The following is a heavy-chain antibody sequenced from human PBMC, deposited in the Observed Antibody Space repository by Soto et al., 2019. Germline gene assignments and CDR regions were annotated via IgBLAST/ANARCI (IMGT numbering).Heavy chain of an antibody. J-gene: IGHJ4*02. Sequence: EVQLVESGGGLVQPGGSLRLSCAASGFTFSSYWMHWVRQAQGKGLVWVSRINSGGSSTDYADSVKGRFTISRDNAKNTLYLQMNSLRAVDTAVYYCARDNGSYADYWGQGTLVTVSS. CDR2: INSGGSST. V-gene: IGHV3-74*01. CDR3: ARDNGSYADY. CDR1: GFTFSSYW. D-gene: IGHD1-26*01.